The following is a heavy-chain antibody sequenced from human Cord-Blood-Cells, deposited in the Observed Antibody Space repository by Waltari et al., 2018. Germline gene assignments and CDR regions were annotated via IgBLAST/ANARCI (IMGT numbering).Heavy chain of an antibody. CDR3: ARLDGDRDY. V-gene: IGHV4-39*07. D-gene: IGHD7-27*01. CDR2: IYYSGST. Sequence: QLQLQESGPGLVKPSETLSLPRTVSGGSISSSSYSCGGIRQPPGKGLEWIGSIYYSGSTYYNPSLKSRVTISVDTSKNQFSLKLSSVTAADTAVYYCARLDGDRDYWGQGTLVTVSS. J-gene: IGHJ4*02. CDR1: GGSISSSSYS.